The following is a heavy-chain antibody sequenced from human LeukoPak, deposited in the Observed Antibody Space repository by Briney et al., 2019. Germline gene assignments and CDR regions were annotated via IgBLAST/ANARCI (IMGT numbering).Heavy chain of an antibody. D-gene: IGHD1-26*01. CDR3: ARTIVGATRLVDY. V-gene: IGHV4-39*01. Sequence: SETLSLTCTVSGGSISSSSYYWGWIRQPPGKGLEWIGSIYYSRSTYYNPSLKSRVTISVDTSKNQFSLKLSSVTAADTAVYYCARTIVGATRLVDYWGQGTLVTVPS. J-gene: IGHJ4*02. CDR2: IYYSRST. CDR1: GGSISSSSYY.